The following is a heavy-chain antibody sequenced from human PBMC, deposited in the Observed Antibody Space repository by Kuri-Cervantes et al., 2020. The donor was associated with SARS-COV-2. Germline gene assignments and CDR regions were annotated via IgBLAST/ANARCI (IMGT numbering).Heavy chain of an antibody. CDR1: GGSISSSSYY. V-gene: IGHV4-39*07. J-gene: IGHJ4*02. Sequence: CTVSGGSISSSSYYWGWIRQPPGKGLEWIGSIYYSGGTYYNPSLKSRVTISVDTSKNQFSLKLSSVTAADTAVYYCARVSRPYYFDYWGQGTLVTVSS. CDR3: ARVSRPYYFDY. CDR2: IYYSGGT.